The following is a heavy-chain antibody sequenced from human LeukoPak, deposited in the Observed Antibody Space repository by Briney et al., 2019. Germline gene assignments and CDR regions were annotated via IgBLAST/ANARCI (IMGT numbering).Heavy chain of an antibody. V-gene: IGHV1-69*04. J-gene: IGHJ4*02. CDR3: ARESLNVDTAMSEYYFDY. Sequence: ASVKVSCKASGGTFSSYAISWVRQAPGQGLEWMGRIIPILGIANYAQKFQGRVTITADKSTSTAYMELSSLRSEDTAVYYCARESLNVDTAMSEYYFDYWGQGTLVTVSS. D-gene: IGHD5-18*01. CDR2: IIPILGIA. CDR1: GGTFSSYA.